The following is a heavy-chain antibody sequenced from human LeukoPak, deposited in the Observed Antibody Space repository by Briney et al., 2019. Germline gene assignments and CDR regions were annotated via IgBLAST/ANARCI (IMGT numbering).Heavy chain of an antibody. CDR1: GGSISSGGYY. CDR3: ARGRLRDSSGYYVLRTTRGIDY. Sequence: SETLSLTCTVSGGSISSGGYYWSWIRQHPGKGLEWIGYIYYSGSTYYNPSLKSRVTISVDTSKNQFSLKLSSVTAADTAVYYCARGRLRDSSGYYVLRTTRGIDYWGQGTLVTVSS. D-gene: IGHD3-22*01. CDR2: IYYSGST. J-gene: IGHJ4*02. V-gene: IGHV4-31*03.